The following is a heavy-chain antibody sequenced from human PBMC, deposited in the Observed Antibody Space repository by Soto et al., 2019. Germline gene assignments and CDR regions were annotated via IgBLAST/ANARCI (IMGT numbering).Heavy chain of an antibody. CDR1: GGTFSSNP. V-gene: IGHV1-69*06. CDR2: TIPTFGEG. D-gene: IGHD5-12*01. CDR3: ARRQTSGYNRYFDS. Sequence: SVKVSCKASGGTFSSNPITWMRQAPGHGLDWIGETIPTFGEGSYAQRYQGRITITADKSTNTGCMERSSLRPEDRAVYYCARRQTSGYNRYFDSWGQGTLVTVSS. J-gene: IGHJ4*02.